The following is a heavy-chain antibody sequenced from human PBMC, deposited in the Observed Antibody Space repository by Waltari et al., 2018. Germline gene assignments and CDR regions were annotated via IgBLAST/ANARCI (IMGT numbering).Heavy chain of an antibody. CDR2: IYYSGST. V-gene: IGHV4-31*03. CDR1: GGSISSGGYY. CDR3: ARGWGRLRSYWYFDL. J-gene: IGHJ2*01. D-gene: IGHD3-16*01. Sequence: QVQLQESGPGLVKPSQTLSLTCTVSGGSISSGGYYWSWIRQHPGKGLEWIGYIYYSGSTYYNPYLKRRGTISVDTSKNQFSLKLSAVTAADTAVYYCARGWGRLRSYWYFDLWGRGTLVTVSS.